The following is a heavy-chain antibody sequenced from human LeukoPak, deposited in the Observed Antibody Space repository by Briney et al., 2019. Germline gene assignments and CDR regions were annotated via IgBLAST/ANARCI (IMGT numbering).Heavy chain of an antibody. D-gene: IGHD2-8*01. J-gene: IGHJ5*01. Sequence: SETLSLTCSVSGDSISSFYWNWIRQSPGKGLEWIGNIHYSGTSNYNPSLKSRVTISIDTSRQQFFLRLSSVTAADTAVYYCVLAPNSNWFDFWGQGTRVTVSS. CDR2: IHYSGTS. CDR3: VLAPNSNWFDF. CDR1: GDSISSFY. V-gene: IGHV4-59*08.